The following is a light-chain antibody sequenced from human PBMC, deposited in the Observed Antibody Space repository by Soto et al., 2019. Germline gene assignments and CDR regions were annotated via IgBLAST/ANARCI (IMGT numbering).Light chain of an antibody. Sequence: EVVMTQSPATLSVSPGERATLSCRASQSVTTNMAWYQQKPGQAPRLLIHGASSRATGIPDRFSGSGSGTDFTLTISSLQSEDFAVYFCQQYNIWPQTFGQGTKVDNK. J-gene: IGKJ1*01. V-gene: IGKV3D-15*01. CDR3: QQYNIWPQT. CDR2: GAS. CDR1: QSVTTN.